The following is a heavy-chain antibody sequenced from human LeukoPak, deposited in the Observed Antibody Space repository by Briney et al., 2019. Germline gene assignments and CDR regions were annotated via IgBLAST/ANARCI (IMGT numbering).Heavy chain of an antibody. J-gene: IGHJ4*02. V-gene: IGHV3-30-3*01. CDR3: ARDPVSEPAGFSLFDY. D-gene: IGHD2-2*01. CDR2: ISYDGSNK. CDR1: GFTFSSYA. Sequence: GGSLRLSCAASGFTFSSYAMHWVRQAPGQGLEWVAVISYDGSNKYYAHSVKGRFTISRDNSKNTLYMQLNSLRAEDTAVYYCARDPVSEPAGFSLFDYWGQGTLVTVTS.